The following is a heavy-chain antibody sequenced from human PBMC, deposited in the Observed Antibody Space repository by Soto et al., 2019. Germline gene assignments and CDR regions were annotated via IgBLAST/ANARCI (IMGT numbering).Heavy chain of an antibody. Sequence: SEPLSLTCTVSGGSISSGGYYWSWIRQHPGKGLEWIGYIYYSGCTYYNPSLKSRVTISVDTSKNQFSLKLSSVTAADTAVYYCARASILRGSGSGYYYYGMDVWGQGTTVTVSS. CDR3: ARASILRGSGSGYYYYGMDV. V-gene: IGHV4-31*03. D-gene: IGHD3-10*01. CDR1: GGSISSGGYY. CDR2: IYYSGCT. J-gene: IGHJ6*02.